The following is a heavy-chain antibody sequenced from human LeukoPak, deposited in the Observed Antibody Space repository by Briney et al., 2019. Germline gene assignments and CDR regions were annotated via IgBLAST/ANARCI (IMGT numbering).Heavy chain of an antibody. J-gene: IGHJ4*02. V-gene: IGHV1-2*02. CDR3: ARDKSRVTPFDY. Sequence: AASVKVSCKASGYTFTGCYMHWVRQAPGQGLEWMGWINPNSGGTNYAQKFQGRVTMTRDTSISTAYMELSRLRSDDTAVYYCARDKSRVTPFDYWGQGTLVTVSS. CDR2: INPNSGGT. D-gene: IGHD3-10*01. CDR1: GYTFTGCY.